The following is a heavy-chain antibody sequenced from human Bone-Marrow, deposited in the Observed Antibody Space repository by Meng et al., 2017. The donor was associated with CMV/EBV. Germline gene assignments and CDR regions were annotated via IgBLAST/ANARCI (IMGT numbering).Heavy chain of an antibody. D-gene: IGHD2-2*01. CDR2: IKQDGSEE. CDR3: ARDSCSSTSCYDY. Sequence: LSLTCAASGFTFSPYWMSWVRQAPGKGLEWVAKIKQDGSEEYYVDSVKGRFTISRDNAKNALYLQMNSLRADDTAVYYCARDSCSSTSCYDYWGQGTQVTVSS. J-gene: IGHJ4*02. CDR1: GFTFSPYW. V-gene: IGHV3-7*01.